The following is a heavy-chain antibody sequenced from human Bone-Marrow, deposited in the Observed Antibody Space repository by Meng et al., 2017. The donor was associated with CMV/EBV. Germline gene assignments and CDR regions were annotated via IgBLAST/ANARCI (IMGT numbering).Heavy chain of an antibody. Sequence: GSLRLSCTVSGSSISSGYYWGWIRQPPGKGLEWIGSIYHSGSTYYNPSLKSRVTISVDTSKNQFSLKLSSVTAADTAVYYCARGSYNNYVYYYYGMDFWGQGTTVTVSS. V-gene: IGHV4-38-2*02. CDR1: GSSISSGYY. D-gene: IGHD3-16*01. J-gene: IGHJ6*02. CDR3: ARGSYNNYVYYYYGMDF. CDR2: IYHSGST.